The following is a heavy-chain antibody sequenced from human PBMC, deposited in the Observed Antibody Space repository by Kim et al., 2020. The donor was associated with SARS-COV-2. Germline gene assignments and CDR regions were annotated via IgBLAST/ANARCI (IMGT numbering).Heavy chain of an antibody. CDR3: ATMRSGFTMVWGVITRNWFDP. J-gene: IGHJ5*02. Sequence: ASVKVSCKVSGYTLTELSMHWVRQAPGKGLEWMGGFDPEDGETIYAQKFQGRVTMTEDTSTDTAYMELSSLRSEDTAVYYCATMRSGFTMVWGVITRNWFDPWGQGTLVTVSS. CDR1: GYTLTELS. V-gene: IGHV1-24*01. CDR2: FDPEDGET. D-gene: IGHD3-10*01.